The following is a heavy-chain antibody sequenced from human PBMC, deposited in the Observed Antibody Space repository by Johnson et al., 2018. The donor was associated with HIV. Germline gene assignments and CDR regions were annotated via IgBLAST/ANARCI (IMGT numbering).Heavy chain of an antibody. J-gene: IGHJ3*01. V-gene: IGHV3-66*01. D-gene: IGHD5-18*01. CDR1: GFTVSSNY. CDR2: IYSGGST. Sequence: EVQLVESGGGLVKPGGSLRLSCAASGFTVSSNYMSWVRQAPGKGLEWVSVIYSGGSTYYADSVKGRFTISRDNSKNTLYLQMNSLRAEDTAVYYCARNRAVSYGYRGAFDFWGQGTMVTVSS. CDR3: ARNRAVSYGYRGAFDF.